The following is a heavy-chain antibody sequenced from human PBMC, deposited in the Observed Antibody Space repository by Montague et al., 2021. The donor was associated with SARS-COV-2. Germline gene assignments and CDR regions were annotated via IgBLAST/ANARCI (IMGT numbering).Heavy chain of an antibody. CDR2: FDHSGDT. CDR3: AREFRIELWQTNWYFGL. Sequence: SETLSLTCSVSGVSISGHYWSWIRQPPGKGLEWIGNFDHSGDTKYNPSLKSRATISVDTSKNQFSLRLHFVTAADTAVYYCAREFRIELWQTNWYFGLWGRGTLVTVS. V-gene: IGHV4-59*11. CDR1: GVSISGHY. D-gene: IGHD3-16*01. J-gene: IGHJ2*01.